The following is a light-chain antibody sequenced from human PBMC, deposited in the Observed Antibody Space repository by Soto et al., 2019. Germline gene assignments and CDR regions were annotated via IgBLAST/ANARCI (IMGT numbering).Light chain of an antibody. J-gene: IGKJ3*01. V-gene: IGKV1-39*01. CDR2: AAS. CDR3: QESYSTPSVT. Sequence: DIQMTQSPSSMSASVGDRVTITCRASQSISAYLNWYQQKPGKAPKLLIYAASSLQSGVPSRLSGSASGTDFTLTISSLHPQDFATYYGQESYSTPSVTFGPGTKVDIQ. CDR1: QSISAY.